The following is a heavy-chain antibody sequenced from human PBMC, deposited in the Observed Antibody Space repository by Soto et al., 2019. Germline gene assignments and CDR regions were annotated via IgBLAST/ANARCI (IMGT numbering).Heavy chain of an antibody. D-gene: IGHD6-19*01. V-gene: IGHV3-7*01. Sequence: GGSLRLSCAASGFTFSSYWMSWVRQAPGKGLEWVANIKQDGSEKYYVDSVKGRFTISRDNAKNSLYLQMNSLRAEDTAVYYCARDPGIAVAGTGMDYYYYMDVWGKGTTVTVSS. CDR1: GFTFSSYW. CDR3: ARDPGIAVAGTGMDYYYYMDV. CDR2: IKQDGSEK. J-gene: IGHJ6*03.